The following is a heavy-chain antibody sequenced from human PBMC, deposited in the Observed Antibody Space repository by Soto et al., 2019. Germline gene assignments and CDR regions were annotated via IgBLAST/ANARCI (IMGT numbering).Heavy chain of an antibody. CDR3: ARGYNDFWSVYVPYSCDL. Sequence: QVQLQESGPGLVKPSQTLSLTCTVSGGSISSGGYSWSWIRQHPGKGLEWIGYIYYSGSTYYNPSHKSRVTKSVDSSKNQFPLKLSSVTAADTAVYYWARGYNDFWSVYVPYSCDLWGCDTLVSVSS. CDR1: GGSISSGGYS. J-gene: IGHJ2*01. D-gene: IGHD3-3*01. CDR2: IYYSGST. V-gene: IGHV4-31*03.